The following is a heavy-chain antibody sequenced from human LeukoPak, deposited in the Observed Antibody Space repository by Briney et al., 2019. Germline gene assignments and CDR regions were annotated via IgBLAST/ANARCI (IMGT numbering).Heavy chain of an antibody. CDR3: ARDGFSTGSRDY. Sequence: PGGSLRLSCAASGFTFTRNWMSWVRQAPGKGLEWVANVNGEGTSIHYVDSVKGRFTISRDNTKNSVFLQMNSLRADDTAVYYCARDGFSTGSRDYWGQGTLVTVSS. D-gene: IGHD6-19*01. CDR2: VNGEGTSI. V-gene: IGHV3-7*01. J-gene: IGHJ4*02. CDR1: GFTFTRNW.